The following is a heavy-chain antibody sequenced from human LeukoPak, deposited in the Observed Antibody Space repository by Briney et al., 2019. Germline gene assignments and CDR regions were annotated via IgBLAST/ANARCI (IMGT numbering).Heavy chain of an antibody. CDR2: IHPADSDT. CDR3: ARMDDYGDYGIY. CDR1: GYSFTSYW. J-gene: IGHJ4*02. Sequence: NRGESLQISCHGSGYSFTSYWIGWVRQMPGKGLEWMGIIHPADSDTRFSPSFLGQVTISADKSINTAYLQWSRLKASDTAIYYCARMDDYGDYGIYWGQGTLVTVSS. V-gene: IGHV5-51*01. D-gene: IGHD4-17*01.